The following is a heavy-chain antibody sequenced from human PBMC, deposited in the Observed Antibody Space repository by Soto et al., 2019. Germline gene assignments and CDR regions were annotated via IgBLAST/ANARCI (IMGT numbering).Heavy chain of an antibody. CDR3: AKHSYYYYDSSGYDYYYGMDV. CDR2: ISGSGGST. V-gene: IGHV3-23*01. Sequence: GGSLRLSCAASGFTFSSYAMSWVRQAPGKGLEWVSAISGSGGSTYYADSVKGRFTISRGNSKNTLYLQMNSLRAEDTAVYYCAKHSYYYYDSSGYDYYYGMDVWGQGTTVTV. D-gene: IGHD3-22*01. CDR1: GFTFSSYA. J-gene: IGHJ6*02.